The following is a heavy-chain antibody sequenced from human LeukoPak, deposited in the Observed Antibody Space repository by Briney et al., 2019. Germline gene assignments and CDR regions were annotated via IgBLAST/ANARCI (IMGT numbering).Heavy chain of an antibody. Sequence: SETLSLTCTVSGGSTISSSYYCGWIRQPPGKGLEGTGSINYSESTYYNPSLKSRVTISVDTSKNQFSLNLSSVSAADTAVYYCARDTDSSGYYSGQDYWGEGTLVTVSS. CDR1: GGSTISSSYY. J-gene: IGHJ4*02. CDR3: ARDTDSSGYYSGQDY. CDR2: INYSEST. D-gene: IGHD3-22*01. V-gene: IGHV4-39*07.